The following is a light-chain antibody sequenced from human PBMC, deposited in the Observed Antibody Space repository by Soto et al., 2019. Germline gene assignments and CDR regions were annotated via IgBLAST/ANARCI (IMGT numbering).Light chain of an antibody. CDR2: DAS. J-gene: IGKJ5*01. Sequence: EIVLTQSPATLSLSPGERAPLSCRASQSVSSYLAWYKQKPGQAPSLLIYDASTRATGIPARFSGSGSGTEFILTIRSVESEDFAIDYCQQHNDWPTFGQGTRLEIK. V-gene: IGKV3-11*01. CDR3: QQHNDWPT. CDR1: QSVSSY.